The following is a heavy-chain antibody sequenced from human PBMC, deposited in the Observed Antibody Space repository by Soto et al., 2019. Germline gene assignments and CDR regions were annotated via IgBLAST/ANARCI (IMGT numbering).Heavy chain of an antibody. V-gene: IGHV3-74*01. CDR3: ARERTRPRYSGYDPRWFDP. D-gene: IGHD5-12*01. CDR2: INSDGSST. Sequence: GGSLRLSCAASGFTFGGYWVHWVRQAPGKGLVWVSRINSDGSSTSYADSVKGRFTISRDNAKNTLYLQMNSLRAEDTAVYYCARERTRPRYSGYDPRWFDPWGQGTLVTVSS. J-gene: IGHJ5*02. CDR1: GFTFGGYW.